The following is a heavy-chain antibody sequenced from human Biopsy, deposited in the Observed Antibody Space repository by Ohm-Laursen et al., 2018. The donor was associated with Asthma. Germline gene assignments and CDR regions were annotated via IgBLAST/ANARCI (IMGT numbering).Heavy chain of an antibody. V-gene: IGHV3-53*01. CDR2: IYSGGTS. CDR3: ARGDSSGWSHYYFDY. CDR1: GFTVSGDH. Sequence: SLRLSCAASGFTVSGDHMFWVRQAPGKGLEWVSVIYSGGTSHTADSVRGRFTISRDFSKNTLHLQMHSLRVEDTAVYYCARGDSSGWSHYYFDYWGQGILVTVSS. D-gene: IGHD6-19*01. J-gene: IGHJ4*02.